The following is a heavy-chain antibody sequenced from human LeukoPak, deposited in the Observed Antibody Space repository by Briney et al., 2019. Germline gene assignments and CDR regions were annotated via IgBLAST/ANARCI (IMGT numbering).Heavy chain of an antibody. D-gene: IGHD2-2*01. J-gene: IGHJ4*02. CDR2: ISWSGGRI. CDR1: GFTFDDYA. Sequence: HPGGSLRLSCAASGFTFDDYAMHWVRHVPGKGLERVLGISWSGGRISYADSVKGRFTISRDTARNSLQLQMSSRRPEDTAVCQCTKELEQCSSTSCATHCGGEGTLVTVSS. CDR3: TKELEQCSSTSCATHC. V-gene: IGHV3-9*01.